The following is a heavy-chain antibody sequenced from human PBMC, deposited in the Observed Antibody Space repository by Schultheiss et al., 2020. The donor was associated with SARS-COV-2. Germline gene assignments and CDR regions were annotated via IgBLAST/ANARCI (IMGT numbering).Heavy chain of an antibody. D-gene: IGHD6-19*01. CDR1: GFTFSSCA. V-gene: IGHV3-23*01. Sequence: GESLKISCAASGFTFSSCAMSWVRQAPGKGLQWVSAISGSGGSTYYADSVKGRFTISRDNSKNTLYLQMNSLRAEDTAVYYCAKDGRGSSQQWLVRDTLYYFDYWGQGTLVTVSS. J-gene: IGHJ4*02. CDR2: ISGSGGST. CDR3: AKDGRGSSQQWLVRDTLYYFDY.